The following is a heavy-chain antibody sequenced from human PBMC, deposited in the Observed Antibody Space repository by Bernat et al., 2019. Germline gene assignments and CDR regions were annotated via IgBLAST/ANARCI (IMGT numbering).Heavy chain of an antibody. CDR3: TSRYYHYRSGDWRAEY. CDR1: GFIFSDSA. CDR2: IRSKANSYAT. V-gene: IGHV3-73*01. Sequence: EVQLVESGGCLVQPGGSLKLSCVVSGFIFSDSAMHWVRQASGKGLEWVGRIRSKANSYATTYDASVKGRFTISRDDSKNTAYLHMSSLKIEDTALYYCTSRYYHYRSGDWRAEYWGQGTLVTVSS. J-gene: IGHJ4*02. D-gene: IGHD3-22*01.